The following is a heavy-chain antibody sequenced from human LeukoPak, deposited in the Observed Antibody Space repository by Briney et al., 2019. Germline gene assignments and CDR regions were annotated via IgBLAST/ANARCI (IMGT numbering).Heavy chain of an antibody. J-gene: IGHJ6*02. CDR3: ARVPAAPPSYYYGMDV. Sequence: GESLKISCKGSGYSFTTYWIGWVRQMPGKGLEWMGIIYPGDSDTRYSPSFQGQVTISADKSISTAYLQWSSLKASDTAMYYCARVPAAPPSYYYGMDVWGQGTTVTVSS. D-gene: IGHD2-2*01. CDR1: GYSFTTYW. V-gene: IGHV5-51*01. CDR2: IYPGDSDT.